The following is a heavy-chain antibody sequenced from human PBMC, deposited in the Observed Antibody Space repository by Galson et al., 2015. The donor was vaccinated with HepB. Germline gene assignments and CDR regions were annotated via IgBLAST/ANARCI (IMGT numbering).Heavy chain of an antibody. CDR2: ITAGGDTT. CDR3: ANPQSGYHYFDY. Sequence: SLRLSCAASGFTFSTYVMGWVRQAPGKGLEWVPTITAGGDTTLYADSVKGRFTISRDNSKNTLNLEMNRLRAEDTAIYFCANPQSGYHYFDYWGQGAQVTVSS. J-gene: IGHJ4*02. D-gene: IGHD3-22*01. CDR1: GFTFSTYV. V-gene: IGHV3-23*01.